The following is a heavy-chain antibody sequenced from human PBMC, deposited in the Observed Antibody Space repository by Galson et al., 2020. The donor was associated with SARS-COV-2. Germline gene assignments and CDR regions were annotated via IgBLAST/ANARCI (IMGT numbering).Heavy chain of an antibody. Sequence: GGSLRLSCAASGFTFSSYSMNWVRQAPGKGLEWVSSISSSSSYINYADSVKGRFTISRDNAKNSLYLQMNSLRAEDTAVYYCATIAAAGTLYYYYGMDVWGQGTTVTVSS. J-gene: IGHJ6*02. V-gene: IGHV3-21*01. CDR2: ISSSSSYI. D-gene: IGHD6-13*01. CDR3: ATIAAAGTLYYYYGMDV. CDR1: GFTFSSYS.